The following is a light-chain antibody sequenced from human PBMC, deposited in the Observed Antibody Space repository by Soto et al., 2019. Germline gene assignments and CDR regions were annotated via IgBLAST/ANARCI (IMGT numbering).Light chain of an antibody. CDR1: SSDVGGYNY. V-gene: IGLV2-14*01. Sequence: QSALTQPASVSGSPGQSITISCTGTSSDVGGYNYVSWYQQYPGRVPKLLIYKVSNRPSGICNRFSGSKSGNTASLTISGLQAEDEADYFCTSHRGGDSHVFGTGTKVTVL. CDR3: TSHRGGDSHV. CDR2: KVS. J-gene: IGLJ1*01.